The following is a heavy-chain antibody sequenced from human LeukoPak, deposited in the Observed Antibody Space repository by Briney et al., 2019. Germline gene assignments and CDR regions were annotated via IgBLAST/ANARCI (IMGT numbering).Heavy chain of an antibody. CDR3: ARDLYGDYLFDY. Sequence: GGSLRLSCAASGFTFSSYSMNWVRQAPGKGLEWVSYISSSSSSTIYYADSVKGRFTISRDNAKNSLYLQMNSLRDEDTAVYYCARDLYGDYLFDYWGQGTLVTVSP. J-gene: IGHJ4*02. D-gene: IGHD4-17*01. V-gene: IGHV3-48*02. CDR2: ISSSSSSTI. CDR1: GFTFSSYS.